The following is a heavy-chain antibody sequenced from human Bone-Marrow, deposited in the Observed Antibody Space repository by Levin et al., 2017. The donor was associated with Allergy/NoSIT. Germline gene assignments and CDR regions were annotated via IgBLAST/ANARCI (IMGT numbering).Heavy chain of an antibody. CDR3: ARGGSGYSYGYYYFDY. V-gene: IGHV3-53*01. D-gene: IGHD5-18*01. J-gene: IGHJ4*02. CDR1: GFTVSSNY. Sequence: GGSLRLSCAASGFTVSSNYMSWVRQAPGKGLEWVSVIYSGGSTYYADSVKGRFTISRDNSKNTLYLQMNSLRAEDTAVYYCARGGSGYSYGYYYFDYWGQGTLVTVSS. CDR2: IYSGGST.